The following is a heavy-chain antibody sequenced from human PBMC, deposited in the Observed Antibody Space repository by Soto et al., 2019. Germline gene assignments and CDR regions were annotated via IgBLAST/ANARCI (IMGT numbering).Heavy chain of an antibody. CDR1: GYTFTSYA. V-gene: IGHV1-3*01. Sequence: ASVKVSCKASGYTFTSYAMHWVRQAPGQRLEWMGWINAGNGNTKYSQKFQGRVTITRDTSASTAYMELSRLRSEDTAVYYCARAHCGGDCYSGVDYWGQGTLVTVSS. CDR2: INAGNGNT. J-gene: IGHJ4*02. CDR3: ARAHCGGDCYSGVDY. D-gene: IGHD2-21*02.